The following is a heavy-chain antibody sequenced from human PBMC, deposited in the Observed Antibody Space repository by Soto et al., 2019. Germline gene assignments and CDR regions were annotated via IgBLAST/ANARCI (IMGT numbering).Heavy chain of an antibody. D-gene: IGHD3-16*01. CDR2: MNPGSVDT. J-gene: IGHJ5*02. CDR1: GYSFTNND. Sequence: ASVKVSCKASGYSFTNNDVSWVRQATGQGLEWMGWMNPGSVDTGYAQKFQGRVTMTRDISRATAYMELSSLRSDDTAIYYCARMATFGSLNWFDPWGQVTLVTVSS. CDR3: ARMATFGSLNWFDP. V-gene: IGHV1-8*01.